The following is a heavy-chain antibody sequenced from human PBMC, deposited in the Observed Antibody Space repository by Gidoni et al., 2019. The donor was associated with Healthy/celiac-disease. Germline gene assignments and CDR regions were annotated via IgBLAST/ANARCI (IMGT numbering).Heavy chain of an antibody. Sequence: QVQLVESGGGVVQPGRSLRLSCAASGFTFSSYGMHWVRQAPGKGLEWVAFIWYDGSNKYYADSVKGRFTISRDNSKNTLYLQMNSLRAEDTAVYYCARGGDIVVVTAISALNYWGQGTLVTVSS. D-gene: IGHD2-21*02. CDR3: ARGGDIVVVTAISALNY. V-gene: IGHV3-33*01. J-gene: IGHJ4*02. CDR2: IWYDGSNK. CDR1: GFTFSSYG.